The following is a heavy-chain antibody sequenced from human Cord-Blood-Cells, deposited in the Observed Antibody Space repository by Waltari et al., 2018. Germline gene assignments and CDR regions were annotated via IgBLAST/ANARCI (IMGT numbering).Heavy chain of an antibody. CDR1: GYTLTELS. CDR2: FDPEDGET. V-gene: IGHV1-24*01. J-gene: IGHJ6*02. Sequence: QVQLVQSGAEVKKPGASVKVSCKVSGYTLTELSMHWVRQAPGKGLEWMGGFDPEDGETNYAQKFQGRVTMTEDTSTDTAYMELSSLRSEDTAVYYCATPLRDIAARPYYYYGMDVWGQGTTVTVSS. D-gene: IGHD6-6*01. CDR3: ATPLRDIAARPYYYYGMDV.